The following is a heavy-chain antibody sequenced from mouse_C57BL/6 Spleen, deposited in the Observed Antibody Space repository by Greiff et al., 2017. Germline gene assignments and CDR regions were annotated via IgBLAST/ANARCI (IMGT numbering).Heavy chain of an antibody. CDR1: GYTFTDYY. Sequence: VQLQQSGPELVKPGASVKISCKASGYTFTDYYMNWVKQSHGKSLEWIGDINPNNGGTSYNQKFKGKATLTVDKSSSTAYIALPSLTAEDSGVYYCARRTGAFDYWGQGTTLTVSS. J-gene: IGHJ2*01. V-gene: IGHV1-26*01. CDR3: ARRTGAFDY. D-gene: IGHD4-1*01. CDR2: INPNNGGT.